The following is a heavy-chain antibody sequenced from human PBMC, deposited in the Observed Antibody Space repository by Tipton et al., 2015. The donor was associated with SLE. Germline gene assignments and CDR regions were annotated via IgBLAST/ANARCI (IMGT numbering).Heavy chain of an antibody. V-gene: IGHV4-39*07. Sequence: TLSLTCSVSGDSISSNFYYWGWIRQPPGKGLEWIGSIHYSGSTYYNPSLKSRVTISLDTSKNQFSLKLRSVTAADTAVYYCARQRGYYDSTGYFGNWGQGISVTVSS. CDR1: GDSISSNFYY. CDR3: ARQRGYYDSTGYFGN. J-gene: IGHJ4*02. CDR2: IHYSGST. D-gene: IGHD3-22*01.